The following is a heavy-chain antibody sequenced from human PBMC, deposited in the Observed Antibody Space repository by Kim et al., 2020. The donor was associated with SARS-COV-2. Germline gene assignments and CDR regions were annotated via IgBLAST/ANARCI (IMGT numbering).Heavy chain of an antibody. Sequence: GGSLRLSCAASGFPFNIFAMHWVRQAPGKGLEWVSFISRDTIATYYADSVKGRLIVSRDDSTNMLYLQLNNLRAEDSAVYYCARDSYRYDSWGRGTLVTGSS. J-gene: IGHJ4*02. CDR1: GFPFNIFA. CDR2: ISRDTIAT. D-gene: IGHD5-18*01. V-gene: IGHV3-30*03. CDR3: ARDSYRYDS.